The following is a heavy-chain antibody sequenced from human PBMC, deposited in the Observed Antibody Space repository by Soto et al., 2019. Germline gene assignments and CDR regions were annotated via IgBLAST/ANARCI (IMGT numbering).Heavy chain of an antibody. CDR1: GFTFSSYA. CDR2: ISGRGGST. J-gene: IGHJ4*02. D-gene: IGHD7-27*01. Sequence: GGSLRLSCAASGFTFSSYAMSWVRQAPGRGLEWVSAISGRGGSTYYADSVKGRFTISRYNAKNSLYLQMNSLRAEDTAVYYCARDMGTHFDYWGQGTLVTVSS. V-gene: IGHV3-23*01. CDR3: ARDMGTHFDY.